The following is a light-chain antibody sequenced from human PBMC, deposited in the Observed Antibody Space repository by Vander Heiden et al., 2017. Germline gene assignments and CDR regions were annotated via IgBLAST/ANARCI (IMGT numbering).Light chain of an antibody. CDR3: QPYENPPPYVP. J-gene: IGKJ3*01. V-gene: IGKV1-33*01. CDR2: DSY. CDR1: QDMSNY. Sequence: DIQMTQSPSSLSASVGDRVTITCQASQDMSNYLNWYKQKPGKPPTLLIYDSYKLETGLHSRFSGSGYGKECTFTISSLQPAEIEIFYCQPYENPPPYVPFGPGTKSGYQT.